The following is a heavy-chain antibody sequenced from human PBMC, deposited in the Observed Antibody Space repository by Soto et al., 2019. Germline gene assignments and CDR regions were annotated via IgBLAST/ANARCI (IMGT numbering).Heavy chain of an antibody. J-gene: IGHJ1*01. V-gene: IGHV3-23*01. CDR3: AKEDNYYDSSGYYLEYFHH. D-gene: IGHD3-22*01. CDR1: GVTFSSYA. Sequence: EVQLLESGGGLVQPGGSLRLSCAASGVTFSSYAMTWVRQAPGKGLEWVSIISGSGGTTYYADSVKGRFTISRDNSKNTLYLQMNSLRADDTAVYYCAKEDNYYDSSGYYLEYFHHWGQGSLVTVSS. CDR2: ISGSGGTT.